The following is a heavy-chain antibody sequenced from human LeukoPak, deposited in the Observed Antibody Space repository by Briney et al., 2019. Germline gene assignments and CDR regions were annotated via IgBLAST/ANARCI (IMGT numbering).Heavy chain of an antibody. V-gene: IGHV3-64*01. CDR2: ISSSGDST. CDR1: GFTFSSYA. J-gene: IGHJ4*02. Sequence: GGSLRPSCAASGFTFSSYAMHWVRQAPGKGLEYVSAISSSGDSTYYANSVRGRFTISRDNSKNTLYLQMGSLRAEDTAVYYCASSYGSNKNPFEYWGQGTLVTVSS. CDR3: ASSYGSNKNPFEY. D-gene: IGHD4-23*01.